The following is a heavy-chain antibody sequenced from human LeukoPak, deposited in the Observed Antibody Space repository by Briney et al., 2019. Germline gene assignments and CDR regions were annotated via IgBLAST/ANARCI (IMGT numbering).Heavy chain of an antibody. CDR2: IRYDGSEK. CDR1: GFTFSNYG. CDR3: ARDNWAD. V-gene: IGHV3-33*01. Sequence: GRSLRLSCAASGFTFSNYGMNWVRQAPGKGLEWVAGIRYDGSEKYYADSVKGRITISRDNSKNTLYLQMNSLRAEDTAAYYCARDNWADWGQGTLVTVSS. J-gene: IGHJ4*02. D-gene: IGHD7-27*01.